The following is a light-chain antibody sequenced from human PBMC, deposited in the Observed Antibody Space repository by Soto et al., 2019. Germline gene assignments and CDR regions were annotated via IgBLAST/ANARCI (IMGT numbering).Light chain of an antibody. CDR2: DAS. V-gene: IGKV1-5*01. J-gene: IGKJ5*01. CDR3: QQYNSYSIT. CDR1: EYISSW. Sequence: DIQMTQSPSTLSASVGERVTITCRASEYISSWLAWYQQKPGKAPNLLIYDASSLESGVPSRFSGSGSGTEFTLTISSLQPDDFATYYCQQYNSYSITFGQGTRLEIK.